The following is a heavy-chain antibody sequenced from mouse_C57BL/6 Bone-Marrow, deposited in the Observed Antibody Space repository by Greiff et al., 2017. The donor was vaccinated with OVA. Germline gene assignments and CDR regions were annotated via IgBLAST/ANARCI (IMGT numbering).Heavy chain of an antibody. V-gene: IGHV1-63*01. Sequence: QVQLQQSGAELVRPGTSVKMSCKASGYTFTNYWIGWAKQRPGHGLEWIGDIYPGGGYTNYNEKFKGKATLTADKSSSTAYMQFSSLTSEDSAIYYCARWSTTVVAPFYYWGQGTTLTVSS. CDR2: IYPGGGYT. D-gene: IGHD1-1*01. CDR3: ARWSTTVVAPFYY. J-gene: IGHJ2*01. CDR1: GYTFTNYW.